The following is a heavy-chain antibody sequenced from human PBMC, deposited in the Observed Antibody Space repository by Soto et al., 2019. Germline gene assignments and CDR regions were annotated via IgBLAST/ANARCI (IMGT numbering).Heavy chain of an antibody. CDR2: IYYSGST. CDR1: GGSISSGGYY. V-gene: IGHV4-31*03. Sequence: QVQLQESGPGLVKPSQTLSLTCTVSGGSISSGGYYWSWIRQHPGKGLEWIGYIYYSGSTYYNPSLKSRVTISVDTAKNQFSLKRSSVTAADTAVYYCASGTEASPSWDVWGQGTTVTVSS. J-gene: IGHJ6*02. CDR3: ASGTEASPSWDV. D-gene: IGHD1-26*01.